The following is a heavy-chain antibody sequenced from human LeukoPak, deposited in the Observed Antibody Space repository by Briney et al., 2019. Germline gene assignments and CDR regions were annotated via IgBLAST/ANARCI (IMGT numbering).Heavy chain of an antibody. J-gene: IGHJ4*02. CDR3: AKDSAVADTSGFSVFAY. V-gene: IGHV3-23*01. CDR2: ISTGGGRT. D-gene: IGHD6-19*01. Sequence: GGSLRLSCAASGFTFSTFAMNWVRQAPGKGLQWVSGISTGGGRTYYADSVKGRFTISRDNSKNTLYLQMNSLRAEDTAIYYCAKDSAVADTSGFSVFAYWGQGTLVTVSS. CDR1: GFTFSTFA.